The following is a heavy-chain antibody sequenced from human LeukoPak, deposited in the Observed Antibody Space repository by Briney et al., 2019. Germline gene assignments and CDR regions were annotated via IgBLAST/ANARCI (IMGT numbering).Heavy chain of an antibody. V-gene: IGHV1-18*01. CDR2: ISAYNGNT. CDR1: GYTLTNYG. D-gene: IGHD3-10*01. CDR3: ARAFGVLGGLNWYDP. Sequence: GASVTVSYKPSGYTLTNYGISWVRQAPAHGMEWMGWISAYNGNTDYAQKLQRRVTMTTETSTSTAYMELGSLRSYDTAVYYCARAFGVLGGLNWYDPWGQGTLVTVSS. J-gene: IGHJ5*02.